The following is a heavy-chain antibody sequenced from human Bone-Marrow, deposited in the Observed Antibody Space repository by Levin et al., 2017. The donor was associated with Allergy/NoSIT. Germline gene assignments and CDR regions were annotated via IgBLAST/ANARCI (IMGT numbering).Heavy chain of an antibody. V-gene: IGHV1-69*13. D-gene: IGHD2-15*01. J-gene: IGHJ6*02. CDR2: IIPIFGTA. CDR3: ASFIRYCSGGSCYLARRYYYYYGMDV. CDR1: GGTFSSYA. Sequence: PGASVKVSCKASGGTFSSYAISWVRQAPGQGLEWMGGIIPIFGTANYAQKFQGRVTITADESTSTAYMELSSLRSEDTAVYYCASFIRYCSGGSCYLARRYYYYYGMDVWGQGTTVTVSS.